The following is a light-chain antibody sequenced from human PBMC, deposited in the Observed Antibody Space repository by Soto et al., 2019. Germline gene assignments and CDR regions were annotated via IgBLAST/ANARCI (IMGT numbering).Light chain of an antibody. CDR3: QQYGSSRT. V-gene: IGKV3-20*01. Sequence: EIVLTQSPGTLSLSPGERAPLSCRASQSFSSSYLAWYQQKPGQAPRLLIYGASSRATGIPDRFSGSGSGTDFTLTISRLEPEDFAVYYCQQYGSSRTFGQGTKVEIK. J-gene: IGKJ1*01. CDR1: QSFSSSY. CDR2: GAS.